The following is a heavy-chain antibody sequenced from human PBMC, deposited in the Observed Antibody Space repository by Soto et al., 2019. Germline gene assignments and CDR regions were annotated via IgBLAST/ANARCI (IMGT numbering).Heavy chain of an antibody. CDR2: ISSSGGGT. CDR3: ASRDDSGY. D-gene: IGHD3-16*01. CDR1: GFTFRKYA. V-gene: IGHV3-64*01. Sequence: EVQLVESGGGWVQPGGSLRLSCAASGFTFRKYAMHWVRQAPGKGLEYVSAISSSGGGTYYANSVKGRFTISRDNSKNMLYLQMGSLRTEDMGVYYCASRDDSGYWGQGTLFTVSS. J-gene: IGHJ4*02.